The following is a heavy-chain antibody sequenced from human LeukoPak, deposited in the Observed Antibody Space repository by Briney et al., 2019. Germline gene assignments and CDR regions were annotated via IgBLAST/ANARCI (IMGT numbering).Heavy chain of an antibody. V-gene: IGHV4-4*09. Sequence: SETLSLTCTTFGVSISRFYWSWVRQPPGKGLEWIGNIYSGVPTYFNPSLKSRVIISVDTSKNQFSLNLTSATAADTAMYYCVQTTGWPGFDYWGQGILVTVSS. D-gene: IGHD1-1*01. J-gene: IGHJ4*02. CDR2: IYSGVPT. CDR3: VQTTGWPGFDY. CDR1: GVSISRFY.